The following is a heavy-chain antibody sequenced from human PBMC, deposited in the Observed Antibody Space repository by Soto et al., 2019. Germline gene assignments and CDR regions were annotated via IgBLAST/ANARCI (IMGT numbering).Heavy chain of an antibody. V-gene: IGHV3-48*01. CDR2: ISSSSNSI. D-gene: IGHD2-2*01. J-gene: IGHJ3*02. CDR1: GFTFSSYS. Sequence: GGSPRLSCPASGFTFSSYSMNWVRQAPGKGLEWVSYISSSSNSIYYADSVKGRFTISRDNAKNSLHLQMNSLRAADTAVYYCARGALVPAAAIAFDIWGQGTMVTVSS. CDR3: ARGALVPAAAIAFDI.